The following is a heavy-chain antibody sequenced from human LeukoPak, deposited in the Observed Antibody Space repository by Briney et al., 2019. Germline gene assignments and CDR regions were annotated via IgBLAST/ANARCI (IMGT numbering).Heavy chain of an antibody. CDR2: IYYSGST. V-gene: IGHV4-39*07. CDR1: GGSISSSSYY. CDR3: ARASGWNDGFDI. J-gene: IGHJ3*02. D-gene: IGHD6-19*01. Sequence: SETLSLTCTVSGGSISSSSYYWGWIRQPPGKGLEWIGSIYYSGSTYYNPSLKSRVTISVDTSKNQFSLKLSSVTAADTAVYYCARASGWNDGFDIWGQGTMVSVSS.